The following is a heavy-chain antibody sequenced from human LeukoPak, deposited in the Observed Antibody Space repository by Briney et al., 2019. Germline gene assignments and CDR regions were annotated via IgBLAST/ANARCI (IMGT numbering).Heavy chain of an antibody. CDR2: FYSGGST. V-gene: IGHV3-53*01. J-gene: IGHJ5*02. CDR3: ARAADSSGYYSNWFDP. D-gene: IGHD3-22*01. Sequence: GGSLGLSCAASGFTVSSNFMSWVRQAPGKGLEWVSIFYSGGSTYYADSVKGRFTISRDNSKNTLYLQINNLGAEDTAVYYCARAADSSGYYSNWFDPWGQGTLVTVSS. CDR1: GFTVSSNF.